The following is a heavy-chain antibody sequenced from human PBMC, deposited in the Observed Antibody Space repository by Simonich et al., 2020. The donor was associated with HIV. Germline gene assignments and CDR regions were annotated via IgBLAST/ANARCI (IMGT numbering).Heavy chain of an antibody. CDR1: GFIFSNDW. CDR3: ARDGYSNYYYYFYMEV. Sequence: EVQLVESGGGLVQPGGSLRLSCAVSGFIFSNDWMSWVRQSPWKGLEVMANKKQDGRRKYSVDAVKGRFTNSRDNAKNSLYLQMNSLRAEDTAVYYCARDGYSNYYYYFYMEVWGKGTTVTVSS. V-gene: IGHV3-7*01. D-gene: IGHD4-4*01. CDR2: KKQDGRRK. J-gene: IGHJ6*03.